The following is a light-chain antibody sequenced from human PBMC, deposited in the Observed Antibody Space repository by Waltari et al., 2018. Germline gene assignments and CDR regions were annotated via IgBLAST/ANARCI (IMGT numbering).Light chain of an antibody. CDR3: QNHERLPAV. Sequence: EIMLTQSPDTLSLSPGERATLSCRASQSISRYLVWYQQKPGQAPRLLIYQSSFRATGIPDRFSGSGYGTDFSLTISKLEPEDFAVYYCQNHERLPAVFGQGTKVEIK. J-gene: IGKJ1*01. CDR2: QSS. V-gene: IGKV3-20*01. CDR1: QSISRY.